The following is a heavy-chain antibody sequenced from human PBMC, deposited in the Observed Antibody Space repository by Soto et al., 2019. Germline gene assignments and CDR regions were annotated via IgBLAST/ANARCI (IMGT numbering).Heavy chain of an antibody. D-gene: IGHD6-6*01. CDR1: GFTFDDYT. CDR3: ARDSFSSFDP. J-gene: IGHJ5*02. V-gene: IGHV3-11*01. Sequence: GGSLRLSCAASGFTFDDYTMHWVRQAPGKGLEWVSYISSSGSTIYYADSVKGRFTISRDNAKNSLYLQMNSLRAEDTAVYYCARDSFSSFDPWGQGTLVTVSS. CDR2: ISSSGSTI.